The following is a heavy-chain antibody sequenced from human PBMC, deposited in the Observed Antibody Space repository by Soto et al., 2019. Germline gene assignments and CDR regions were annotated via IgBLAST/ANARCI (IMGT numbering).Heavy chain of an antibody. J-gene: IGHJ5*02. CDR2: INHSEST. CDR3: ASGWGFGFDP. D-gene: IGHD3-10*01. Sequence: QVQLQQWGAGLLKPSETLSLACAVYGGSFSGPNWSWIRQPPGKGLEWIGEINHSESTNYNPSLKSRVTISIAMSKTQSSLKVSSVTAADTAVYYCASGWGFGFDPWGQGILVTVSS. CDR1: GGSFSGPN. V-gene: IGHV4-34*01.